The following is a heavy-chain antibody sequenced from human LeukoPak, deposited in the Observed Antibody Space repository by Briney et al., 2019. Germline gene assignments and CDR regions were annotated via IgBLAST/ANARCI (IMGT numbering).Heavy chain of an antibody. CDR1: RFIVNSYA. CDR2: IYSDGVT. Sequence: GGSLRLSCVASRFIVNSYAMSWVRQAPGKGLAWVSLIYSDGVTQYADSVKGRFTISRDNSKNTLYLQMNSLRDEDTAVYFCARDRAEGKTWVEFDPWGQGTLVTVSS. CDR3: ARDRAEGKTWVEFDP. J-gene: IGHJ5*02. V-gene: IGHV3-66*02.